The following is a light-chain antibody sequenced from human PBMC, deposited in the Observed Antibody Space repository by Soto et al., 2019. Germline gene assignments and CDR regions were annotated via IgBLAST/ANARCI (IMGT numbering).Light chain of an antibody. CDR2: EGS. V-gene: IGLV2-23*01. CDR3: CSYAGSSTGVV. Sequence: QSALTQPASVSGSPGQSITIFCTGTSSDVGSYNLVSWYQQHPGKATKLMIYEGSKRPSGVSNRFSGSKSGNTASLTISGLQAEDEADYYCCSYAGSSTGVVFGGGTKLTVL. CDR1: SSDVGSYNL. J-gene: IGLJ2*01.